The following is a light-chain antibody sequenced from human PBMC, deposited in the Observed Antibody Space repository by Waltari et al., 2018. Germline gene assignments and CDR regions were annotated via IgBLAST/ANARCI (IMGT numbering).Light chain of an antibody. CDR2: DNS. J-gene: IGLJ2*01. CDR3: ATWDSSLGDGGV. Sequence: QSVLTQPPSVSATPGQKVTISCSGSSSNIGNNYVSWYQHLPGTAPKLFIYDNSTGPSGTPGRFSVSQFVTSATLGITGLQPAAEADYYCATWDSSLGDGGVFGGGTKLTVL. CDR1: SSNIGNNY. V-gene: IGLV1-51*01.